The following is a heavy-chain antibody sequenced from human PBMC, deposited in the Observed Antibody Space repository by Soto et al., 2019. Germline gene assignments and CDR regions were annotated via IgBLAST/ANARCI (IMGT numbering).Heavy chain of an antibody. V-gene: IGHV1-69*12. CDR1: GGTFSSYA. CDR3: ARGRGSSGKLWYFDL. D-gene: IGHD6-19*01. Sequence: QVQLVQSGAEVKKPGSSVKVSCKASGGTFSSYAISWVRQAPGQGLEWMGGIIPIFGTANYAQKFQGRVTITAVESTSTAYMELSSLRSEDPGVYYCARGRGSSGKLWYFDLWGRGTLVTVSS. CDR2: IIPIFGTA. J-gene: IGHJ2*01.